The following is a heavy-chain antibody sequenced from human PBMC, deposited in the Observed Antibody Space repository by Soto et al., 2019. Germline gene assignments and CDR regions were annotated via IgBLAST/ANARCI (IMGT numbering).Heavy chain of an antibody. Sequence: EVQLLESGGGLVQPGGSLRLSCAASGFTFSSYAMSWVRQAPGKGLEWVSAISGSGGSTYYADSVKGRFTISRDKSKNPLYILMNSLRAEDTAVDHWAKDRIAVGGAAYDYWGQRTLVSVSS. D-gene: IGHD6-19*01. CDR3: AKDRIAVGGAAYDY. CDR2: ISGSGGST. J-gene: IGHJ4*02. CDR1: GFTFSSYA. V-gene: IGHV3-23*01.